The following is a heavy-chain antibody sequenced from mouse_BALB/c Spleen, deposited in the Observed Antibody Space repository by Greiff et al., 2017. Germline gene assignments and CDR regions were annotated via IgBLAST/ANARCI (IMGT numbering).Heavy chain of an antibody. Sequence: EVQGVESGGGLVKPGGSLKLSCAASGFTFSDYYMYWVRQTPEKRLEWVATISDGGSYTYYPDSVKGRFTISRDNAKNNLYLQMSSLKSEDTAMYYCARDTNLDYWGQGTTLTVSS. D-gene: IGHD1-1*01. CDR3: ARDTNLDY. J-gene: IGHJ2*01. V-gene: IGHV5-4*02. CDR2: ISDGGSYT. CDR1: GFTFSDYY.